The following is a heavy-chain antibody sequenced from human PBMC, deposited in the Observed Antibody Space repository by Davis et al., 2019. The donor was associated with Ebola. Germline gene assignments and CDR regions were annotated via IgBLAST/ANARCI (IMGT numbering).Heavy chain of an antibody. D-gene: IGHD3-10*01. CDR2: IYYSGST. Sequence: PSETLSLTCTVSGGSISSYYWSWIRQPPGKGLEWIGYIYYSGSTNYNPSLKSRVTISVDTSKNQFSLKLSSVTAADTAVYYCARDLPQGSGPYYYYMDVWGKGTTVTVSS. CDR3: ARDLPQGSGPYYYYMDV. CDR1: GGSISSYY. V-gene: IGHV4-59*01. J-gene: IGHJ6*03.